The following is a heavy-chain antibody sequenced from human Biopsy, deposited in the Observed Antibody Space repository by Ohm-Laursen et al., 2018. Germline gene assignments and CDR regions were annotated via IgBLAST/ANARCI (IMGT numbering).Heavy chain of an antibody. CDR3: TRVRTFGGVIGGYYFDS. Sequence: SDTLSLTWSVSGGSIISYYWTWIRQPPGKGLEWIGHVYNGGITNYNPSLKSRVTISKDTSKNQFSLQVNSVTAADTAVYYCTRVRTFGGVIGGYYFDSWGQGILVTVSS. D-gene: IGHD3-16*02. V-gene: IGHV4-59*12. CDR2: VYNGGIT. J-gene: IGHJ4*02. CDR1: GGSIISYY.